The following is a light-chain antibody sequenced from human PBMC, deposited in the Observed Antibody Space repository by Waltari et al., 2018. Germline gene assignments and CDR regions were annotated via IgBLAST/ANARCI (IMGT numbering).Light chain of an antibody. CDR1: SSTSGNNA. Sequence: SFLTHPPSVSEAPGRRAPFPVSGTSSTSGNNALAGYRQVPGQAPNLLIFYDNLVPSGISDHFRGSKSGTLASLVISGLQSGDEAHYYCASWDDSLNGWVFGGGTKVTVL. J-gene: IGLJ3*02. CDR3: ASWDDSLNGWV. V-gene: IGLV1-36*01. CDR2: YDN.